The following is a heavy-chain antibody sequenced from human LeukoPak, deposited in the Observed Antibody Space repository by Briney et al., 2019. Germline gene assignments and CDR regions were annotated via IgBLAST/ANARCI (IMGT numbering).Heavy chain of an antibody. V-gene: IGHV4-59*01. CDR2: IYYSGFT. Sequence: PAETLSLTCTVSGGSFSTDYWSWIRQPSGKGLEWIGYIYYSGFTDYNPSLKSRVTMSVDTSKNQFSLKLSSVTAADTAVYFCARAVISFAGLIAKGFDSWGQGTLVTISS. CDR1: GGSFSTDY. D-gene: IGHD3-16*02. CDR3: ARAVISFAGLIAKGFDS. J-gene: IGHJ4*02.